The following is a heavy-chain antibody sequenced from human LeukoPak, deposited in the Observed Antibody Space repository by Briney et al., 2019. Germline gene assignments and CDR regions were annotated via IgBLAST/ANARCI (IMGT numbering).Heavy chain of an antibody. CDR1: GGSISSSSYY. Sequence: SETLSLTCTVSGGSISSSSYYWGWIRRPPGKGLEWIGSIYYSGSTYYNPSLKSRVTISVDTSKNQFSLKLSSVTAADTAVYYCARPLRGAAAGPDFDYWGQGTLVTVSS. D-gene: IGHD6-13*01. CDR3: ARPLRGAAAGPDFDY. J-gene: IGHJ4*02. V-gene: IGHV4-39*01. CDR2: IYYSGST.